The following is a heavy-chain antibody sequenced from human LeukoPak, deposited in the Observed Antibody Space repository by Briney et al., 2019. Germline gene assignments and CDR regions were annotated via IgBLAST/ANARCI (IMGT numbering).Heavy chain of an antibody. CDR1: GYIFITYY. J-gene: IGHJ4*02. V-gene: IGHV1-46*01. CDR2: INPSDGST. CDR3: ARDVAREFDY. Sequence: GASVKVSCKASGYIFITYYLHWVRQAPGQGLEWMGVINPSDGSTNYAQKFQGRVTMTRDTSTRTVYRQLSSLRSDDTAVYYCARDVAREFDYWGQGTLVTVSS.